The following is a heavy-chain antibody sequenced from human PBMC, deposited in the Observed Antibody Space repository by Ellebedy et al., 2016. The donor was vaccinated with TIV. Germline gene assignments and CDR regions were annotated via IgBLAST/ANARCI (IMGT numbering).Heavy chain of an antibody. CDR2: INHSGST. CDR1: GGSFSGYY. V-gene: IGHV4-34*01. Sequence: MPSETLSLTCAVYGGSFSGYYWSWIRQPPGKGLEWIGEINHSGSTNYNPSLKSRVTISVDTSKNQFSLKLSSVTAADTAVYYCARDVVFRPPLVGTYSSSGGAWFDPWGQGTLVTVSS. CDR3: ARDVVFRPPLVGTYSSSGGAWFDP. J-gene: IGHJ5*02. D-gene: IGHD6-13*01.